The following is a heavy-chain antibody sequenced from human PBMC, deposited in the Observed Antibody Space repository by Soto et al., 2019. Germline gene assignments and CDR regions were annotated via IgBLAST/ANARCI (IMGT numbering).Heavy chain of an antibody. CDR3: ARAPPVLRFKARYFDY. CDR2: IIPIFGTA. J-gene: IGHJ4*02. D-gene: IGHD3-3*01. CDR1: GGTFSSYA. V-gene: IGHV1-69*12. Sequence: QVQLVQSGAEVKKPGSSVKVSCKASGGTFSSYAISWVRQAPGQGLEWMGGIIPIFGTANYAQKFQGRVTITADEAPSTAYMELSSLRSEDTAVYYCARAPPVLRFKARYFDYWGQGTLVTVSS.